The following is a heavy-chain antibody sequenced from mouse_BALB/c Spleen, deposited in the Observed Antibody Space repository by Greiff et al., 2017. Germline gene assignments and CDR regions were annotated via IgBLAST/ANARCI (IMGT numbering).Heavy chain of an antibody. D-gene: IGHD5-1-1*01. V-gene: IGHV1-5*01. CDR2: IYPGNSDT. J-gene: IGHJ3*01. CDR1: GYTFTSYW. CDR3: TREGKNSYREFAY. Sequence: VQLKESGTVLARPGASVKMSCKASGYTFTSYWLHWVKQRPGQGLEWIGAIYPGNSDTSYNQKFKGKAKLTAVTSTSTAYMELSSLTNEDSAVYYCTREGKNSYREFAYWGQGTLVTVSA.